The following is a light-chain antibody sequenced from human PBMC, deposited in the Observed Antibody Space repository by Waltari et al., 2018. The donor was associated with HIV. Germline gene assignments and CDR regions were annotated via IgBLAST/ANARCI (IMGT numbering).Light chain of an antibody. CDR3: SSYAGRNNVV. Sequence: QSALTQPPSASGSPGQSVTISCTGTNSDVGGYNSVSWYQQHPGKAPRVMIYEVSKRASGGPDRFSGSKSANTASLTVSGLQADDEADYYCSSYAGRNNVVFGGGTKLTVL. CDR1: NSDVGGYNS. CDR2: EVS. J-gene: IGLJ2*01. V-gene: IGLV2-8*01.